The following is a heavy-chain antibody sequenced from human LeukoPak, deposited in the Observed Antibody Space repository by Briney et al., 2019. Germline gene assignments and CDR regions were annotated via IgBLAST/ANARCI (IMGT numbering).Heavy chain of an antibody. D-gene: IGHD3-22*01. Sequence: SAKVSCKASGGTFSSYTISWVRQAPGQGLEWMGRIIPILGIANYAQKFQGRVTITADKSTSTAYMELSSLRCEDTAVYYCAGQRGGYWQGAFDIWGQGTMVTVSS. CDR3: AGQRGGYWQGAFDI. CDR1: GGTFSSYT. CDR2: IIPILGIA. J-gene: IGHJ3*02. V-gene: IGHV1-69*02.